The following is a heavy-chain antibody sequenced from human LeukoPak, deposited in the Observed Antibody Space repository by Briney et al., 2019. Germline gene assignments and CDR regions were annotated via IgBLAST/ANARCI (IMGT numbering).Heavy chain of an antibody. CDR2: ISIGSTYI. V-gene: IGHV3-21*01. CDR1: GFTFSSYS. Sequence: GGSLRLSCAASGFTFSSYSMNWVRQAPGKGLEWVSSISIGSTYIYYADSVKGRFTISRDNAKNSLYLQMNSLRAEDTAVYYCAREYGSATPYYYYGMDVWGQGTTVTVSS. J-gene: IGHJ6*02. CDR3: AREYGSATPYYYYGMDV. D-gene: IGHD3-10*01.